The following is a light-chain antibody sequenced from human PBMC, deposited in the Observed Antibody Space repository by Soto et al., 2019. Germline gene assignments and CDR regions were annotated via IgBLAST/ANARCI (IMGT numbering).Light chain of an antibody. J-gene: IGKJ1*01. CDR2: DAS. CDR1: QSVSSSY. CDR3: QQYVSSPRT. Sequence: EIVLTQSPATLSLSPGERATLSCGASQSVSSSYLAWYQQKPGLEPRLLIYDASYRATGIPDRFSGRGSGTDFTLTISRLGLEDFALYYCQQYVSSPRTFGQGTKVEIK. V-gene: IGKV3D-20*01.